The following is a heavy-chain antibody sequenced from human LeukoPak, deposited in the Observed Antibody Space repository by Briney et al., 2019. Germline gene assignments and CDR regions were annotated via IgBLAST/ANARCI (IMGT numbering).Heavy chain of an antibody. CDR1: GYTLTEIS. D-gene: IGHD3-10*01. V-gene: IGHV1-24*01. Sequence: ASVKVSCKVSGYTLTEISMHWVRQAPGKGLEWMGGFDPEEGETIYAQKFQGRVTMTEDTSTDTAYMELSSLRSEDTAVFYCVSDPITMIRGVIIEGFDPWAREPWSPSPQ. CDR2: FDPEEGET. CDR3: VSDPITMIRGVIIEGFDP. J-gene: IGHJ5*02.